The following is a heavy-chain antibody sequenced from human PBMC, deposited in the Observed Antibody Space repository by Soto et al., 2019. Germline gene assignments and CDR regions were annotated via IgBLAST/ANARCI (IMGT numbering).Heavy chain of an antibody. V-gene: IGHV4-30-2*01. D-gene: IGHD3-16*01. CDR2: IYHSGST. CDR3: ARDLNDGYFDY. Sequence: SETLSLTCAVSGGSISSGGYSWSWIRQPPGKGLEWIGYIYHSGSTYYNPSLKSRVTISVDRSKNQFSLKLSSVTAADTAVYYCARDLNDGYFDYWGQGTLVTVS. J-gene: IGHJ4*02. CDR1: GGSISSGGYS.